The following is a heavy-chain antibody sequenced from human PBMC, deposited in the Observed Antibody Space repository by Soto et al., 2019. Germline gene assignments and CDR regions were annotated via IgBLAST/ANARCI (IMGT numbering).Heavy chain of an antibody. D-gene: IGHD6-6*01. CDR3: ARGLATLPVFAFDI. CDR2: IYWSGDE. V-gene: IGHV2-5*01. J-gene: IGHJ3*02. Sequence: QGTLKESGPTLVKPTQTLTLTCSFSGFSLSTSGVGVGWIRQSPGKAPEWLALIYWSGDEHYRPSLKSRLSIITDTSKNHVVLIMSDMDPVDTATYYCARGLATLPVFAFDIWGQGTMVTVSS. CDR1: GFSLSTSGVG.